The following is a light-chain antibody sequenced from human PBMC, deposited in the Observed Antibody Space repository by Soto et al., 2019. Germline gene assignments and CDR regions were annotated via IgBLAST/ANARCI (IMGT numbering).Light chain of an antibody. J-gene: IGLJ3*02. CDR3: CSNAGRYTWV. CDR1: SSDVGAYNY. V-gene: IGLV2-11*01. CDR2: DVS. Sequence: QSALTQPRSVSGSPGQSVTLSCTGTSSDVGAYNYVSWYQQHPGKAPKLMIYDVSRRPSGVPDRFSGSKSGNTASLTISGLQAEDEGDYYCCSNAGRYTWVFGGGTQLTVL.